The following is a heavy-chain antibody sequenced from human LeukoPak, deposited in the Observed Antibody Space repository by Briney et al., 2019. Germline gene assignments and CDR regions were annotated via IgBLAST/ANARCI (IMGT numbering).Heavy chain of an antibody. J-gene: IGHJ4*02. CDR3: ARGSLNYYDSSGYSRVDY. CDR1: GFIFSTYS. V-gene: IGHV3-48*01. CDR2: ISSSSSTI. Sequence: GGSLRLSCAASGFIFSTYSMNWVRQAPGKGLEWVSYISSSSSTIYYADSVKGRFTISRDNAKNSLYLQINTLRAEDTAVYYCARGSLNYYDSSGYSRVDYWGQGTLVTVSS. D-gene: IGHD3-22*01.